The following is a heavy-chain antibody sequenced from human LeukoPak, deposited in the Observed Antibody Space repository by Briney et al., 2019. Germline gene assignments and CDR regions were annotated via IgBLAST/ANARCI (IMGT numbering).Heavy chain of an antibody. V-gene: IGHV4-4*07. Sequence: SETLSLTFPGSVGSIRSYYWSWLRQPAGKGLEWIGRIYTSGSTNYNPSLKSRVTMSVDTSKNQFSLKLSSVTAADTAVYYCARQIAVAGKARFDYWGQGTLVTVSS. CDR3: ARQIAVAGKARFDY. J-gene: IGHJ4*02. CDR2: IYTSGST. CDR1: VGSIRSYY. D-gene: IGHD6-19*01.